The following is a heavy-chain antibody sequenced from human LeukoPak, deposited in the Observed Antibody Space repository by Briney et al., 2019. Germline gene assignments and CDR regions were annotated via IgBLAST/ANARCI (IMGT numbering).Heavy chain of an antibody. CDR1: GGSFSGYY. Sequence: SETLSLTCAVYGGSFSGYYWSWIRQPPGKGLEWIGEINHSGSTNYNPSLKSRVTISVDTSKNQFSLKLSSVTAADTAVYYCARGRIASKLSIAARRYFDYWGQGTLVTVSS. CDR2: INHSGST. CDR3: ARGRIASKLSIAARRYFDY. D-gene: IGHD6-6*01. V-gene: IGHV4-34*01. J-gene: IGHJ4*02.